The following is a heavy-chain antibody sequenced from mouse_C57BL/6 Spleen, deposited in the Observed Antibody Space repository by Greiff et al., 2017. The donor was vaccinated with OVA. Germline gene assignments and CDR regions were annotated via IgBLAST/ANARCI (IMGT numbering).Heavy chain of an antibody. J-gene: IGHJ4*01. CDR3: ARWDDYDGGDYYAMDY. D-gene: IGHD2-4*01. Sequence: QVQLKQSGPGLVQPSQSLSITCTVSGFSLTSYGVHWVRQSPGKGLEWLGVIWSGGSTDYNAAFISRLSISKDNSKSQVFFKMNSLQADDTAIYYCARWDDYDGGDYYAMDYWGQGTSVTVSS. V-gene: IGHV2-2*01. CDR1: GFSLTSYG. CDR2: IWSGGST.